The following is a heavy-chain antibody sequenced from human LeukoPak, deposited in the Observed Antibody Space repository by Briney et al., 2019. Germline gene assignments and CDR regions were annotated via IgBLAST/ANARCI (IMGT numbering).Heavy chain of an antibody. V-gene: IGHV1-18*01. CDR3: ARTRYCSGGSCLDY. CDR2: ISAYNGNT. D-gene: IGHD2-15*01. CDR1: GYTFTSYG. Sequence: ASVKVSCKASGYTFTSYGISWVRQAPGQGLEWMGWISAYNGNTNYAQKLQGRVTMTTDTSTSTAYMELRSLRSDDTAVYSCARTRYCSGGSCLDYWGQGTLITVSS. J-gene: IGHJ4*02.